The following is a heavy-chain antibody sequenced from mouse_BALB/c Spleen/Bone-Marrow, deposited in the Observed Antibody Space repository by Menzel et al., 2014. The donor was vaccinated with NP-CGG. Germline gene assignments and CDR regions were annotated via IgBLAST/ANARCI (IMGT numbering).Heavy chain of an antibody. CDR2: INSNGGST. J-gene: IGHJ3*01. V-gene: IGHV5-6-3*01. CDR3: ARGYDYDSWFAS. CDR1: GCRFSGYG. D-gene: IGHD2-4*01. Sequence: EKMKEYGGGLEQPGGTLKLSCAAYGCRFSGYGMDWGRQTPDKRLEVGATINSNGGSTYYSDSVKGRFTISRDNAKNTLSLQMSSLKSEDSAMYYCARGYDYDSWFASWGQGPLVPVSA.